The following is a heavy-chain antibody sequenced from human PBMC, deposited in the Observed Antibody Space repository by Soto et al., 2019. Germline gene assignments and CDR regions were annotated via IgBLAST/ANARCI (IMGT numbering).Heavy chain of an antibody. J-gene: IGHJ4*02. V-gene: IGHV3-15*01. CDR3: TTAITFGGVPILIDY. Sequence: PGGSLRLSCAASGFILSNAWMSWVRQAPGKGLEWIGRIKSETGGGTTDYAAPVKGRFTISRDDSKNTLYLQMNSLKFEDTAVYSCTTAITFGGVPILIDYWGQGALVTVSS. CDR1: GFILSNAW. CDR2: IKSETGGGTT. D-gene: IGHD3-16*01.